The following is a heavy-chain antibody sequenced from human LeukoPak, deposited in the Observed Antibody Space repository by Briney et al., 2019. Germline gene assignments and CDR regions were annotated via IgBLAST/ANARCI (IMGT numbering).Heavy chain of an antibody. J-gene: IGHJ6*02. CDR2: ISSSSSYI. V-gene: IGHV3-21*01. CDR1: GFTFSSYS. D-gene: IGHD2-2*01. Sequence: GGSLRLSCAASGFTFSSYSMNWVRQAPGKGLEWVSSISSSSSYIYYADSVKGRFTISRDNAKNSLYLQMNSLRAEDTAVYYCARDRGTIVVVPAASKGMDVWGQGTTVTVSS. CDR3: ARDRGTIVVVPAASKGMDV.